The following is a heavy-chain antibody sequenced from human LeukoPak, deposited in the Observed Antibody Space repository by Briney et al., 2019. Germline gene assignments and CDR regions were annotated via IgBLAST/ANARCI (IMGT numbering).Heavy chain of an antibody. Sequence: AGGSLRLSCAASGFTFSSYAMGWVRQAPGKGLEWVSAISGSGGSTYYADSVKGRFTISRDNSKNTLYLQMNSLRAEDTAVYYCAKESYGSGSYRNWGQGTLVTVSS. CDR3: AKESYGSGSYRN. V-gene: IGHV3-23*01. CDR1: GFTFSSYA. J-gene: IGHJ4*02. CDR2: ISGSGGST. D-gene: IGHD3-10*01.